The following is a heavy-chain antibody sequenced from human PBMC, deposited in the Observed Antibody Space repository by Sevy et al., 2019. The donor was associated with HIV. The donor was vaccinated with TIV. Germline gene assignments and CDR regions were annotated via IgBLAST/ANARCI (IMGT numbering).Heavy chain of an antibody. V-gene: IGHV3-23*01. J-gene: IGHJ4*02. CDR2: ISGSGGYT. D-gene: IGHD6-13*01. Sequence: GGSLRLSCAASGFIFSSYVMTWVRQAPGKGLEWVSTISGSGGYTYCAESVKGRFTISRDNSNNILYLQMNSLRAEDTAVYYCEAITTAGRDYWGQGTLVTVSS. CDR1: GFIFSSYV. CDR3: EAITTAGRDY.